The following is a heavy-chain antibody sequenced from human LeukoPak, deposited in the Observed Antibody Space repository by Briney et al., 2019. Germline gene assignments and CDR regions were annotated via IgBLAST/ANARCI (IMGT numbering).Heavy chain of an antibody. J-gene: IGHJ4*02. CDR2: LYRGGNT. CDR1: GFTVSNSY. CDR3: VRGGESISGWQQFEY. D-gene: IGHD6-19*01. Sequence: GGSLRLSCAASGFTVSNSYMTWVRQAPGKGLEWVSVLYRGGNTYYADSAKGRFSISRDNSKNTLFLQMNSLKAEDTAVYYCVRGGESISGWQQFEYWGQGTMVTVSS. V-gene: IGHV3-66*01.